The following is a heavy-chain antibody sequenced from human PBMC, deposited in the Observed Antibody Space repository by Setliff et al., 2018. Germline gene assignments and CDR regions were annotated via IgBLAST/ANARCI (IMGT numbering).Heavy chain of an antibody. V-gene: IGHV7-4-1*02. Sequence: ASVKVSCKASGYTFSSYAVNWVRQAPGQGLEWVGWINTNTGNPTYAQGFTGRFVFSLDTSVSTAYLQISSLKAEDTAVYYCVRGSGPRVVVAMPFDYWGQGTPVTVSS. CDR2: INTNTGNP. CDR1: GYTFSSYA. J-gene: IGHJ4*02. CDR3: VRGSGPRVVVAMPFDY. D-gene: IGHD2-2*01.